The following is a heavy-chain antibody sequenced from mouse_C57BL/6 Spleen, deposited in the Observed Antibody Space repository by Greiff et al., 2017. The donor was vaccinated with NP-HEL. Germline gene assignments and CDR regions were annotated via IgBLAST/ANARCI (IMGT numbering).Heavy chain of an antibody. V-gene: IGHV1-61*01. CDR1: GYTFTSYW. J-gene: IGHJ2*01. Sequence: QVQLKQPGAELVRPGSSVKLSCKASGYTFTSYWMDWVKQRPGQGLEWIGNIYPSDSETHYNQKFKDKATLTVDKSSSTAYMQLSSLTSEDSAVYYCARGVTTGYFDYWGQGTTLTVSS. CDR3: ARGVTTGYFDY. CDR2: IYPSDSET. D-gene: IGHD2-2*01.